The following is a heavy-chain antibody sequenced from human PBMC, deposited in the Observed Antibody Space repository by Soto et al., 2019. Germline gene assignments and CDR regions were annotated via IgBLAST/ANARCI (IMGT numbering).Heavy chain of an antibody. CDR3: ARHNYGSGSPYFDY. Sequence: QVQLQESGPGLVKPSETLSLTCTVSGGSISSYYWSWIRQPPGKGLEWIGYIYYSGSTNYNPSLKSRVTISVDTSKHQFSLKLNSMTAADTAVYYCARHNYGSGSPYFDYWGQGTLVTVSS. CDR2: IYYSGST. V-gene: IGHV4-59*08. D-gene: IGHD3-10*01. CDR1: GGSISSYY. J-gene: IGHJ4*02.